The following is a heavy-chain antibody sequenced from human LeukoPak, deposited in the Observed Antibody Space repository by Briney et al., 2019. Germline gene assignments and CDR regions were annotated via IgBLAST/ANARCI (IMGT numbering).Heavy chain of an antibody. V-gene: IGHV4-39*01. CDR1: GGSISSSSYY. CDR3: ASLNLAVALDY. Sequence: SETLSLTCTVSGGSISSSSYYWGWIRQPPGKGLEWIGSIYYSGSTYYNPSLRSRVTISVDTSKNQFSLKLSSVTAADTAVYYCASLNLAVALDYWGQGTLVTVSS. CDR2: IYYSGST. J-gene: IGHJ4*02. D-gene: IGHD6-19*01.